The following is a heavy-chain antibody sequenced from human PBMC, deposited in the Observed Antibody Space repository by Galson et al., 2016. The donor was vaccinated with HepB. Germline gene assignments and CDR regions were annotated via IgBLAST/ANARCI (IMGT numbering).Heavy chain of an antibody. V-gene: IGHV1-18*01. D-gene: IGHD6-25*01. CDR2: ISGDNAYT. CDR1: GYTFTDYG. CDR3: ARDLVTAAGQFFRH. Sequence: SVKVSCKASGYTFTDYGISWVRQAPGQGLEWMAWISGDNAYTQYAQKFQDRVTMTTDTSTNTAYMELKSLNSDDTAVYFCARDLVTAAGQFFRHRGQGTLVTVS. J-gene: IGHJ1*01.